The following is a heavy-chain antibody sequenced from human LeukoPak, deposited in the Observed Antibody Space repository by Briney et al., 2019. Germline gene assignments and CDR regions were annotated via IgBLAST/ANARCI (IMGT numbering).Heavy chain of an antibody. D-gene: IGHD2-2*01. J-gene: IGHJ4*02. CDR3: VRGGIGYCSTTSWSFDY. Sequence: PSQTLSLTCAISGDSVSSNSAAWNWIRQSPSRGLEWLGRTYYRSKWSNDYAVSVKGRITINPDTSKNQFSLQLNSVTPEDTAAYYCVRGGIGYCSTTSWSFDYWGQGTLVPVSS. CDR1: GDSVSSNSAA. CDR2: TYYRSKWSN. V-gene: IGHV6-1*01.